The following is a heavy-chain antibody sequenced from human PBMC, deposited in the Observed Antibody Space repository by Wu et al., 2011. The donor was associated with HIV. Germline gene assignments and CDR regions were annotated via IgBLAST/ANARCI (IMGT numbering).Heavy chain of an antibody. D-gene: IGHD4-17*01. Sequence: QVQLVQSGAEVKKPGASVKVSCRASGYTFTSYDINWVRQATGQGLEWMGWMNPNSGNTGYSQKFQGRVTMTRNTSISTAYMELSSLRSDDTAVYYCARGANYGDYVNNWFDPWAGNPGHRLF. V-gene: IGHV1-8*02. CDR3: ARGANYGDYVNNWFDP. J-gene: IGHJ5*02. CDR1: GYTFTSYD. CDR2: MNPNSGNT.